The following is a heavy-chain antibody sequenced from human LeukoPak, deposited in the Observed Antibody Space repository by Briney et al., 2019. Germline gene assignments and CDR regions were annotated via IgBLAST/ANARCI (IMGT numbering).Heavy chain of an antibody. V-gene: IGHV4-59*01. CDR3: ARDLPEDSSGAYYYYYGMDV. CDR2: IYYSGST. Sequence: PSETLSLTCTVSGGSISSYYWSWIRQPPGKGLEWIGYIYYSGSTNYNPSLKSRVTISVDTSKNQFSLKLSSVTAADTAVYYCARDLPEDSSGAYYYYYGMDVWGQGTTVTVSS. D-gene: IGHD6-19*01. J-gene: IGHJ6*02. CDR1: GGSISSYY.